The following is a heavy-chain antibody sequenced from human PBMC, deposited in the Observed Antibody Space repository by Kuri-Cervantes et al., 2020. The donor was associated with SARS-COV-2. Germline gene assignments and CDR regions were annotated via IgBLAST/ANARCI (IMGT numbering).Heavy chain of an antibody. CDR2: IYHSGST. D-gene: IGHD3-3*01. Sequence: GSLRLSCAVSGYSISSGYYWGWIRQPPGKGLEWIGSIYHSGSTYYNPSLRSRVTMSLDTSKNQFSLKLSSVTAADTAVYYCARDGNDFWSGYYFYYYGMDVWGQGTTVTVSS. CDR3: ARDGNDFWSGYYFYYYGMDV. J-gene: IGHJ6*02. V-gene: IGHV4-38-2*02. CDR1: GYSISSGYY.